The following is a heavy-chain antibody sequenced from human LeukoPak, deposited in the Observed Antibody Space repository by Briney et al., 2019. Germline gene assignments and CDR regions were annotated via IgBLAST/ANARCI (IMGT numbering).Heavy chain of an antibody. Sequence: PGGSLRLSCAASGFTFNIYAMSWVRQAPGKGLEWVSGISWNSGSIGYADSVKGRFTISRDNAKNSLYLQMNSLRAEDMALYYCAKGSSTSCYRPVDYWGQGTLVTVSS. J-gene: IGHJ4*02. CDR2: ISWNSGSI. CDR3: AKGSSTSCYRPVDY. D-gene: IGHD2-2*02. CDR1: GFTFNIYA. V-gene: IGHV3-9*03.